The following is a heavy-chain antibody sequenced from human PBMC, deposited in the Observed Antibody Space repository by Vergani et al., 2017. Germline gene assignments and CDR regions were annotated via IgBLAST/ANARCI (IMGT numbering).Heavy chain of an antibody. CDR1: GCTFSSYA. D-gene: IGHD6-13*01. J-gene: IGHJ4*02. CDR2: MIPILGTA. V-gene: IGHV1-69*18. Sequence: QVQLVQSGAEVEKPGSSVKVSCKASGCTFSSYAISWVRQAPGQGLEWMGRMIPILGTANYAQKFQGRLTITAYESTSTAYLELNSLRSEDTAVYYCAIRCSSIWYGYIDYWGQGTLVTLSS. CDR3: AIRCSSIWYGYIDY.